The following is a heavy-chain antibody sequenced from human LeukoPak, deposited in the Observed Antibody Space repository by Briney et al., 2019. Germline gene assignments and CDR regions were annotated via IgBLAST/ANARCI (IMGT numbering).Heavy chain of an antibody. Sequence: PSQTLSLTCTVSGGSISSGGYYWSWIRQHPGKGLEWIGYIYYSGSTYYNPSLKSRVTISVGTSKNQFSLKLSSVTAADTAVYYGARLNFDWSINWFYPWGQGTLVTVSS. CDR3: ARLNFDWSINWFYP. V-gene: IGHV4-31*03. CDR1: GGSISSGGYY. CDR2: IYYSGST. J-gene: IGHJ5*02. D-gene: IGHD3-9*01.